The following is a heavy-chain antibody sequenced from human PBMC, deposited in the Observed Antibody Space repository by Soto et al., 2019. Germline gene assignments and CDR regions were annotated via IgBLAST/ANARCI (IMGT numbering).Heavy chain of an antibody. CDR3: AKERTFGDYPSGWFDP. Sequence: EVQLLESGGGLVQPGGPLRLSCAASGFTFSSYAMSWVRQTPGKGLEWVSAISGSGGSTYYADSVKDRFTISRDNSKNTLYLQMNSLRAEDTAVYYCAKERTFGDYPSGWFDPWGRGTLVTVSS. J-gene: IGHJ5*02. CDR2: ISGSGGST. V-gene: IGHV3-23*01. D-gene: IGHD3-10*01. CDR1: GFTFSSYA.